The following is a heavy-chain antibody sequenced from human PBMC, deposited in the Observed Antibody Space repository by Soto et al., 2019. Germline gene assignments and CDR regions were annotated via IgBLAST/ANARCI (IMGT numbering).Heavy chain of an antibody. Sequence: QVQLVESGGGVVQPGRSLRLSCAASGFTFSSYGMHWVRQAPGKGLEWVAVISYDGSNKYYADSVKGRFTISRDNYKXXXXXXXXXXXXXXXXXXXXXXXXXXXXXXXXXXVWGQGTTVTVSS. CDR3: XXXXXXXXXXXXXXV. V-gene: IGHV3-30*03. CDR1: GFTFSSYG. J-gene: IGHJ6*02. CDR2: ISYDGSNK.